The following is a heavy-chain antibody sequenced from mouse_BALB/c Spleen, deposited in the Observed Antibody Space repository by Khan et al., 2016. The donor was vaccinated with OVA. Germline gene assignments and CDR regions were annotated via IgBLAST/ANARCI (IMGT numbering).Heavy chain of an antibody. V-gene: IGHV1S135*01. CDR3: ARGTCDC. D-gene: IGHD2-4*01. Sequence: VQLKESGPELMRPGSSVNISCKASGYSFTSYYIHWVKQSHGKSLEWIGYIDPFNGGTDYNQKFKGQATLTVDKSSNTAYMHLSSLTSEDSAVYYCARGTCDCCGRGTLVTGS. CDR1: GYSFTSYY. J-gene: IGHJ3*01. CDR2: IDPFNGGT.